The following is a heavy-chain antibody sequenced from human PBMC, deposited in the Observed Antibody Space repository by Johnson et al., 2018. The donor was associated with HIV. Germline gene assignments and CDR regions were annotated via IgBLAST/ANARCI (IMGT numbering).Heavy chain of an antibody. CDR1: GFTFSSYD. V-gene: IGHV3-13*01. Sequence: VQLVESGGGLVQPGGSLRLSCAASGFTFSSYDMHWVRQATGKGLEWVSAIGTAGDTYYPGSVKGRFTISRDNSKNTLYLQMNSLRAEDTAVYYCAKDQYCGGDCYPDAFDIWGQGTMVTVSS. D-gene: IGHD2-21*02. J-gene: IGHJ3*02. CDR3: AKDQYCGGDCYPDAFDI. CDR2: IGTAGDT.